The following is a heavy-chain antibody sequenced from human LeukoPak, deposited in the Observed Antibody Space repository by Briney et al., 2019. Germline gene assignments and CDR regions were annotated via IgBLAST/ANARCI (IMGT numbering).Heavy chain of an antibody. V-gene: IGHV1-8*01. CDR3: TRGSLSGSSRDY. CDR1: GYTFTGYD. J-gene: IGHJ4*02. D-gene: IGHD1-26*01. CDR2: MNPDTGDT. Sequence: ASVRVSCKASGYTFTGYDINWVRQATGQRLQWMGWMNPDTGDTGYAQKFQGRVTMTRNTSIDTAYMELSGLRSEDTAIYYCTRGSLSGSSRDYWGQGTLVTVSS.